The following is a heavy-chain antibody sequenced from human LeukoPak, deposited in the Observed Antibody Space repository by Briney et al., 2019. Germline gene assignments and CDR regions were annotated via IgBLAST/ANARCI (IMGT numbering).Heavy chain of an antibody. CDR2: ISAYNGNT. D-gene: IGHD3-10*01. J-gene: IGHJ4*02. Sequence: ASVKVSCKASGGTFSSYAISWVRQAPGQGLEWMGGISAYNGNTNYAQKLQGRVTMTTDTSTSTAYMELRSLRSDDTAVYYCARVGAFGELLSEGDYWGQGTLVTVSS. CDR3: ARVGAFGELLSEGDY. V-gene: IGHV1-18*01. CDR1: GGTFSSYA.